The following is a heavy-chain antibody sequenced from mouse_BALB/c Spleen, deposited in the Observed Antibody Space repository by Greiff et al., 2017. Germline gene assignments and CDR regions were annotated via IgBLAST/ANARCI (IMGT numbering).Heavy chain of an antibody. V-gene: IGHV7-1*02. Sequence: EVQVVESGGGLVQPGGSLRLSCATSGFTFSDFYMEWVRQPPGKRLEWIAASRNKANDYTTEYSASVKGRFIVSRDTSQSILYLQMNALRAEDTAIYYCARASNWERFAYWGQGTLVTVSA. CDR3: ARASNWERFAY. CDR2: SRNKANDYTT. CDR1: GFTFSDFY. D-gene: IGHD4-1*01. J-gene: IGHJ3*01.